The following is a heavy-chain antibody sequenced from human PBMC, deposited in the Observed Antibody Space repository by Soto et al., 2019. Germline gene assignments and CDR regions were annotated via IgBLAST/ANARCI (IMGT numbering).Heavy chain of an antibody. V-gene: IGHV4-59*01. CDR1: GGSISSYY. CDR3: ARDSMAAGWLQTGYYYYYGMDV. J-gene: IGHJ6*02. CDR2: IYYSGST. Sequence: SETLSLTCSVSGGSISSYYWSWIRQPPGKGLEWIGYIYYSGSTNYNPSLKSRVTISVDTSKNQFSLKLSSVTAADTAVYYCARDSMAAGWLQTGYYYYYGMDVWGQGTTVTV. D-gene: IGHD5-12*01.